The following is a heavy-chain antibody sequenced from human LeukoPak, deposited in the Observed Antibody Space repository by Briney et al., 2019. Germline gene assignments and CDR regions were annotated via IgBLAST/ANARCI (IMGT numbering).Heavy chain of an antibody. CDR2: ISGGGGST. D-gene: IGHD6-13*01. J-gene: IGHJ3*02. Sequence: PGGSLSLSCVVSGFTFNRCWMNWVRQAPGKGLEWVSAISGGGGSTYYADSVKGRLTISRDNSKNTLHLQMNSLRAEDTAVYYCAKFDSSSWYSAFDIWGQGTVVTVSS. V-gene: IGHV3-23*01. CDR1: GFTFNRCW. CDR3: AKFDSSSWYSAFDI.